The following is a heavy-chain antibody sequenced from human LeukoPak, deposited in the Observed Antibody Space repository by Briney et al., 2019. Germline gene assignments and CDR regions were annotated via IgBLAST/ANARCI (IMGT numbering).Heavy chain of an antibody. V-gene: IGHV3-7*01. CDR3: ARRGYCSSTSCYDV. CDR1: GFTFSNYL. J-gene: IGHJ6*04. CDR2: TKLDGSEK. Sequence: GGSLRLSCAASGFTFSNYLMTWVRQAPGKGLEWVASTKLDGSEKYYVDSVKGRFTISRDNAKNSLYLQMNSLRAEDTAVYYCARRGYCSSTSCYDVWGKGTTVTVSS. D-gene: IGHD2-2*01.